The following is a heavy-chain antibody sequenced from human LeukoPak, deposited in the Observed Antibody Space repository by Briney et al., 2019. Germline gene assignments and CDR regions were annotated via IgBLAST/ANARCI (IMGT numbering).Heavy chain of an antibody. CDR3: ARAMFGIVVIPGDLQASRGEAFDY. CDR2: ISYDGSNK. CDR1: GFTFSSYA. V-gene: IGHV3-30-3*01. D-gene: IGHD2-2*01. Sequence: GGSLRLSCAASGFTFSSYAMHWVRQAPGKGLEWVAVISYDGSNKYYADSVKGRFTISRDNSKNTLYLQMNSLRSEDTAVYYCARAMFGIVVIPGDLQASRGEAFDYWGQGTLDTVSS. J-gene: IGHJ4*02.